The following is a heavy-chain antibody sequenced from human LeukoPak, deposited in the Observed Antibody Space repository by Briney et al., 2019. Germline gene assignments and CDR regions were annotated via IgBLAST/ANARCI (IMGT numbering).Heavy chain of an antibody. Sequence: SETLPLTCAVSGGSIISSNWWSWVRRTPGKGLEWIGEVFHSGNTNYNPSLRSRVTISVDKSKNQFSLKLSSVTAADTAVYYCARVGGANWALFNSWGQGTLVTVSS. CDR1: GGSIISSNW. V-gene: IGHV4-4*02. CDR2: VFHSGNT. CDR3: ARVGGANWALFNS. D-gene: IGHD7-27*01. J-gene: IGHJ5*02.